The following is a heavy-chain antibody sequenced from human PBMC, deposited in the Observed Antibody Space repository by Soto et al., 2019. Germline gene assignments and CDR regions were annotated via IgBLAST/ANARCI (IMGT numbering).Heavy chain of an antibody. CDR3: ASDPGIAVAGDY. D-gene: IGHD6-19*01. V-gene: IGHV3-21*01. CDR1: GFTFSSYS. Sequence: EVQLVESGGGLVKPGGSLRLSCAASGFTFSSYSMNWVRQAPGKGLEWVSSISSSSSYIYYADSVKGRFTISRDNAKNSLYLQMNSLRAEDTAVYYCASDPGIAVAGDYWGQGTLVTVSS. CDR2: ISSSSSYI. J-gene: IGHJ4*02.